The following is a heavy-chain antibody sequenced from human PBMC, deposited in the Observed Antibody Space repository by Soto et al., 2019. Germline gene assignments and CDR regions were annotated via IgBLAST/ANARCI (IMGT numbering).Heavy chain of an antibody. Sequence: SETLSLTCTVSGGSFSSYYWSWIRQPAGKGLEWIGYIYYSGSTNYNPSLKSRVTISVDTSKNQFSLKLSSVTAADTAVYYCARRGYDFWSGDYYYYYMDVWGKGTTVTVSS. J-gene: IGHJ6*03. CDR1: GGSFSSYY. CDR2: IYYSGST. CDR3: ARRGYDFWSGDYYYYYMDV. V-gene: IGHV4-59*08. D-gene: IGHD3-3*01.